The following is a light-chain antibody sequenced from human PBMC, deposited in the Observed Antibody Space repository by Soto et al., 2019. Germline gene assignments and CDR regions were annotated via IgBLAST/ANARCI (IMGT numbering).Light chain of an antibody. CDR1: QDITNS. CDR2: DAS. Sequence: DIQMTQSPSSLSASVGDRVTITCQATQDITNSLNWYQQRPGKAPKLLIYDASTGETGVPSRFSGSGSGTHFTLTISVLQPEDIATYFCQHYYNFPPTFGGGTKVEIK. CDR3: QHYYNFPPT. V-gene: IGKV1-33*01. J-gene: IGKJ4*01.